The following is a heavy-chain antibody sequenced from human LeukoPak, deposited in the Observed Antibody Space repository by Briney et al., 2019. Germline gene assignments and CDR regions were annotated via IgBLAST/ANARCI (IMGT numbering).Heavy chain of an antibody. D-gene: IGHD3-16*01. CDR3: ARDRRWGSARRDAFDI. Sequence: ASVKVSCKPSGYTFTSYGISWVRQAPGQGLEWVGWIAAYQGKIAYAQKFQGRVTMTTDTSTSTAYMELRSLRSDDTAVYYCARDRRWGSARRDAFDIWGQGTMVTVSS. CDR2: IAAYQGKI. CDR1: GYTFTSYG. V-gene: IGHV1-18*01. J-gene: IGHJ3*02.